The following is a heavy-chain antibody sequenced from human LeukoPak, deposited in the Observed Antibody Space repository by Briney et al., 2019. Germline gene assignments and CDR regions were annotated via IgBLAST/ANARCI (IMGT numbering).Heavy chain of an antibody. CDR1: GFTFSSYW. CDR2: IKQDGSEK. D-gene: IGHD2-2*01. V-gene: IGHV3-7*01. Sequence: GGSLRLSCAASGFTFSSYWMSWVRQAPGKGLEWVANIKQDGSEKYHVDSVKGRFTISRDNAKNSLYLQMNSLRAEDTAVYYCARIRPHCSSTSCYVHYYYYMDVWGKGTTVTVSS. J-gene: IGHJ6*03. CDR3: ARIRPHCSSTSCYVHYYYYMDV.